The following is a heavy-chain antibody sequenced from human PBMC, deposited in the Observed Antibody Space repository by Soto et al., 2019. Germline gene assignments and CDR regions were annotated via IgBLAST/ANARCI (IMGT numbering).Heavy chain of an antibody. D-gene: IGHD6-13*01. Sequence: GGSLRLSCAASGFTFSSFAMNWVRQAPGKGLEWVSVIRGFGDTTHYADSVKGRFTVSRDNSKNTVYLQMNSLRAEDTAVYYCAKDRESSSSCIDYWGQGTLVTVSS. CDR2: IRGFGDTT. V-gene: IGHV3-23*01. CDR1: GFTFSSFA. J-gene: IGHJ4*02. CDR3: AKDRESSSSCIDY.